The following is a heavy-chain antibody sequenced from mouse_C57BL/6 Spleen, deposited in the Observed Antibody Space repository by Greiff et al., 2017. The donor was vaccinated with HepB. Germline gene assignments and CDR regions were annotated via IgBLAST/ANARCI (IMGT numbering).Heavy chain of an antibody. J-gene: IGHJ2*01. V-gene: IGHV1-26*01. CDR1: GYTFTDYY. CDR3: ERWELRLRRGFDY. Sequence: EVQLQQSGPELVKPGASVKISCKASGYTFTDYYMNWVKQSHGKSLEWIGDINPNNGGTSYNQKFKGKATLTVDKSSSTAYMELRSLTSEDSAVYYCERWELRLRRGFDYWGQGTTLTVSS. D-gene: IGHD3-2*02. CDR2: INPNNGGT.